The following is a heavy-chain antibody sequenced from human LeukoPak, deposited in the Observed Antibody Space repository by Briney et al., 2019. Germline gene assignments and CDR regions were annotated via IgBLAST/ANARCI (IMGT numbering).Heavy chain of an antibody. D-gene: IGHD1-7*01. Sequence: PSETLSLTCTVSGGSISSYYWSWIRQPAGKGLEWIGRIYTSGSTNYNPSLKSRVTMSVDTSKNQFSLKLSSVTAADTAVYYCARDKDGWNSDPNWFDPWGQGTLVTVSS. CDR1: GGSISSYY. CDR3: ARDKDGWNSDPNWFDP. V-gene: IGHV4-4*07. J-gene: IGHJ5*02. CDR2: IYTSGST.